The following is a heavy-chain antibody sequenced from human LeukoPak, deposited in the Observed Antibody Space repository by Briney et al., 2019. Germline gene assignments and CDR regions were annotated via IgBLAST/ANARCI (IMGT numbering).Heavy chain of an antibody. CDR2: ISGSGGST. D-gene: IGHD6-13*01. J-gene: IGHJ6*02. Sequence: GGSLRLSCAASGFTFSSYAMSWVRQAPGKGLEWVSAISGSGGSTYYADSVKGRFTISRDNSKNTLYLQMNSLRAEDTAVYYCAKVGGSSFFHYWDYYGMDVWGQGTTVTVSS. V-gene: IGHV3-23*01. CDR1: GFTFSSYA. CDR3: AKVGGSSFFHYWDYYGMDV.